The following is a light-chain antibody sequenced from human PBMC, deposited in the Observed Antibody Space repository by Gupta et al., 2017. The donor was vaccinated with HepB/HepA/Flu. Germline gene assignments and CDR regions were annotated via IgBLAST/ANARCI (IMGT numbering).Light chain of an antibody. Sequence: DIQMTQSPSSPSASVGDRVTITCLASQTINNFLHWYQQKPGKAPKLLIYGAYSLQGGVPSRFSGSGSGTDFTLTITRIQPEDVAIYYWQQSYRRWTFGQGTKVEIK. CDR3: QQSYRRWT. CDR2: GAY. V-gene: IGKV1-39*01. J-gene: IGKJ1*01. CDR1: QTINNF.